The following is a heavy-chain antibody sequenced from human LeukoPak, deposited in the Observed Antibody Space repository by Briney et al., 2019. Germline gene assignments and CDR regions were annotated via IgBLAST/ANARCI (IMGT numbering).Heavy chain of an antibody. CDR1: GFTFSKYG. D-gene: IGHD5-24*01. CDR2: VNDNGVNT. Sequence: GGSLRLSCAASGFTFSKYGMSWVRQAPGKGLEWVSTVNDNGVNTHYADSVKGRFTISRDNSKNTLLLQMNSLRADDTALYYCTKGDDGFYPIDYWGQGTLVIVSS. V-gene: IGHV3-23*01. CDR3: TKGDDGFYPIDY. J-gene: IGHJ4*02.